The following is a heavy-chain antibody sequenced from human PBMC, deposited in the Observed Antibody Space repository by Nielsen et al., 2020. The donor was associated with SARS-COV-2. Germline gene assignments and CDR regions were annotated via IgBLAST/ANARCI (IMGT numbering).Heavy chain of an antibody. CDR2: IYYSGNT. CDR1: GGSISSGDYS. Sequence: SETLSLTCTVSGGSISSGDYSWSWIRQPPGKGLEWIGYIYYSGNTYYNPSLKGRVSISLDTSKNQFSLKLSSVTAADTAVYYCARDRCSGGSCSSDYYYGVDVWGQGTTVTVSS. V-gene: IGHV4-30-4*01. J-gene: IGHJ6*02. CDR3: ARDRCSGGSCSSDYYYGVDV. D-gene: IGHD2-15*01.